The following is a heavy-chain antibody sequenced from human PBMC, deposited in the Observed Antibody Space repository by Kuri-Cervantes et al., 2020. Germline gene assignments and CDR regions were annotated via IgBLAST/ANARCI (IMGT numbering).Heavy chain of an antibody. D-gene: IGHD2-15*01. V-gene: IGHV3-30-3*01. CDR3: ARSAGFCSGSHCYSDYNYAMDV. J-gene: IGHJ6*02. CDR2: ISYDGSNK. CDR1: GFTFSSYA. Sequence: GESLKISCAASGFTFSSYAMHWVRQAPGKGLEWVAVISYDGSNKYYADSVKGRFTISRDNSKNTLYVQMNSLRAEDTAVYYCARSAGFCSGSHCYSDYNYAMDVWGQGTTVTVSS.